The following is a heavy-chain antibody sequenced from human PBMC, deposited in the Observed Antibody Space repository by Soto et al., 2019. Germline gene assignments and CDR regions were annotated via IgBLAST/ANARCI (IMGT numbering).Heavy chain of an antibody. V-gene: IGHV3-21*01. CDR2: ISSTSSYI. CDR3: AREQGGYCVS. Sequence: EVQLVESGGGLVKPGGSLRLSCAASGFAFSSYTMNWVRQAPGKGLEWVSSISSTSSYIYYADSVKGRFTISRDNAENSLYLQMNSLRAEDTALYYCAREQGGYCVSWGQGTLVTVSS. D-gene: IGHD3-22*01. CDR1: GFAFSSYT. J-gene: IGHJ5*02.